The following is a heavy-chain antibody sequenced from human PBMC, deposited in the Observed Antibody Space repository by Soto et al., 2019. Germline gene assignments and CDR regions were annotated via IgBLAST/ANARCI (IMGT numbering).Heavy chain of an antibody. CDR3: ATFLHKSYDILTGYPPPLCDY. Sequence: QVQLVQSGAEVKKPGSSVKVSCKASGGTFSSYAISWVRQAPGQGLEWMGGIIPIFGTANYAQKFQGRVTITADESTCTGYMELSSLRSEDTAVYYCATFLHKSYDILTGYPPPLCDYWGQVTLVTVSS. J-gene: IGHJ4*02. CDR2: IIPIFGTA. V-gene: IGHV1-69*01. CDR1: GGTFSSYA. D-gene: IGHD3-9*01.